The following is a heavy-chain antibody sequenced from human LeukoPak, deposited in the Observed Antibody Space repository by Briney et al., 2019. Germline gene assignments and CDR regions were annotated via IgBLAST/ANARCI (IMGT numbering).Heavy chain of an antibody. Sequence: GGSLRLSCAASGFTFSSHGMSWVRQAPGKGLEWVSAISGSGGSTYYADSVKGRFTISRDNSKNTLYLQMNSLRAEDTAVYYCAKDTEMATIIYFDYWGQGTLVTVSS. V-gene: IGHV3-23*01. CDR3: AKDTEMATIIYFDY. D-gene: IGHD5-24*01. CDR1: GFTFSSHG. J-gene: IGHJ4*02. CDR2: ISGSGGST.